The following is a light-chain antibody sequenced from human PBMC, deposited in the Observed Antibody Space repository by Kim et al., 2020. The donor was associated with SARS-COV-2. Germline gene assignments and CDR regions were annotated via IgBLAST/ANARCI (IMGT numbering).Light chain of an antibody. CDR3: KQYGTSPFT. CDR1: QSISRSY. V-gene: IGKV3-20*01. CDR2: AAS. Sequence: SPGERATLSCRASQSISRSYLAWYQQKPGQAPRLLIYAASSRATGIPDRFSGSGSETDFTLTISRLEPEDFAVYYCKQYGTSPFTVGPGTKVDIK. J-gene: IGKJ3*01.